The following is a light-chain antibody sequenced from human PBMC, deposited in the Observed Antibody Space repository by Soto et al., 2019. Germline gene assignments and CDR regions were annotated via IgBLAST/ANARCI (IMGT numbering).Light chain of an antibody. Sequence: IQMTQSPSSRSAYFGGRVNISCRGSQTISTYLNWYQQKPGKAPKLLIYGASSLQSGVPSRFSGSGSGTDFTLTISSLQPEDFGTYYCQQSFSTPRTFGQGTKVDIK. V-gene: IGKV1-39*01. CDR3: QQSFSTPRT. CDR1: QTISTY. CDR2: GAS. J-gene: IGKJ1*01.